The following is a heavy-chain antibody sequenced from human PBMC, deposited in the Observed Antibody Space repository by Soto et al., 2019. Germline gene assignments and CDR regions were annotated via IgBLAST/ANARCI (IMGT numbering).Heavy chain of an antibody. Sequence: SETLSLTCTVSGGSISSGGYYWSWIRHHPGKGLEWIGYIYYSGSTYYNPSLKSRVTISVDTSKNQFSLKLSSVTAADTAVYNCARVGYYYDSSGYRYYFDYWGQGTLVTDSS. J-gene: IGHJ4*02. CDR2: IYYSGST. CDR1: GGSISSGGYY. V-gene: IGHV4-31*03. CDR3: ARVGYYYDSSGYRYYFDY. D-gene: IGHD3-22*01.